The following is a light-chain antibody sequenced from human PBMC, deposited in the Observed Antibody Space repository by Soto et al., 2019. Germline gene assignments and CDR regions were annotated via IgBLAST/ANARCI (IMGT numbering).Light chain of an antibody. Sequence: QSVVTQEPSLTVSPGGTVTLTCGSSTGAVTSGHYPYWFQQKPGQAPRTLIYDTSNKHSWTPARFSGSLLGGKAALTLSGAQPEDEAEYYCLLSYTGRLYVFGTGTKVTVL. CDR2: DTS. J-gene: IGLJ1*01. CDR1: TGAVTSGHY. CDR3: LLSYTGRLYV. V-gene: IGLV7-46*01.